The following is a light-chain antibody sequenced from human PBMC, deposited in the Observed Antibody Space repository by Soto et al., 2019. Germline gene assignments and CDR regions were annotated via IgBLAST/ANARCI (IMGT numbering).Light chain of an antibody. CDR1: QSVSRSY. Sequence: EIVLTQSPGTLSLSPGERATLSCRASQSVSRSYLAWYQQKPGQAPRLLIYGASSRATGILDRFSGSGSGTDFTLTISRLDPEDFAVYYCQQYGGSPWTFGQGTKVEIK. V-gene: IGKV3-20*01. CDR2: GAS. J-gene: IGKJ1*01. CDR3: QQYGGSPWT.